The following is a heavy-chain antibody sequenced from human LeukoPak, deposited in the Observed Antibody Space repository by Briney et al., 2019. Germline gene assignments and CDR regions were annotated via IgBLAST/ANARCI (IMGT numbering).Heavy chain of an antibody. CDR3: ARGELVDYGDYLTTQQFDY. D-gene: IGHD4-17*01. CDR1: GGSISSSSYY. J-gene: IGHJ4*02. Sequence: TSETLSLTCTVSGGSISSSSYYWGWIRQPPGKGLEWIGSIYCSGSTYYNPSLKSRVTMSVDTSKNQFSLKLSSVTAADTAVYYCARGELVDYGDYLTTQQFDYWGQGTLVTVSS. V-gene: IGHV4-39*07. CDR2: IYCSGST.